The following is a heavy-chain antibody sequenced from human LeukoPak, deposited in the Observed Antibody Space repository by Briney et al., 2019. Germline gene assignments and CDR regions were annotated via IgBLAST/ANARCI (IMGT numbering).Heavy chain of an antibody. Sequence: SETLFLTCTVSGGSISSYYWSWIRQPPGKGLEWLGHIFYSGDTRYNPSLKSRITISVDTSKNQFSLRLTSVTAADTVVYYCARDAIDCCSGSPIYWDQGTLVTVSS. J-gene: IGHJ4*02. V-gene: IGHV4-59*01. CDR1: GGSISSYY. D-gene: IGHD3-10*02. CDR2: IFYSGDT. CDR3: ARDAIDCCSGSPIY.